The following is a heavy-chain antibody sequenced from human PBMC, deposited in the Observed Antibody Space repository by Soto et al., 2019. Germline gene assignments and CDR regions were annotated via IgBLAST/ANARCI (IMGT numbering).Heavy chain of an antibody. CDR3: ARSYSSGWYYFDH. J-gene: IGHJ4*02. V-gene: IGHV4-30-4*01. CDR2: IYHRGST. D-gene: IGHD6-19*01. Sequence: QVQLQESGPGLVKPSQTLSLTCTVSGGSISSGDYYWSWIRQTPGKGPEWIGYIYHRGSTYYNPSLKSRVTISIDTSTNQFSLKMTSVTAADTAVYYCARSYSSGWYYFDHWGQGTLVTVSA. CDR1: GGSISSGDYY.